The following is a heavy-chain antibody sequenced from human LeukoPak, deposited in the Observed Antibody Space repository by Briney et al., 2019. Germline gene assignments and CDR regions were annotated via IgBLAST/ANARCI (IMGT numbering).Heavy chain of an antibody. J-gene: IGHJ2*01. V-gene: IGHV1-18*01. CDR1: GYTFTSYG. Sequence: ASVKVSCKASGYTFTSYGVSWVRQAPGQGPEWMGWISVYNGNTNYAQRLQGRVTMTTDTSTSTAYMELRSLRSDDTAVYYCARDWEGLGEYWYFDLWGRGTLVTVSS. CDR3: ARDWEGLGEYWYFDL. D-gene: IGHD1-26*01. CDR2: ISVYNGNT.